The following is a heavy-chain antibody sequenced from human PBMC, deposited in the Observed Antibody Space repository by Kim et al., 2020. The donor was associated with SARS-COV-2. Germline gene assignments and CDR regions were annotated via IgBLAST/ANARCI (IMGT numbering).Heavy chain of an antibody. CDR3: ARTASGRSTAYFDY. D-gene: IGHD3-10*01. CDR2: ISYDGGNK. CDR1: GFTFSSYG. V-gene: IGHV3-33*05. J-gene: IGHJ4*02. Sequence: GGSLRLSCAPSGFTFSSYGIHWVRQAPGKGLEWVALISYDGGNKYYPDSVKGRFTISRDNSKNTLYLQMNSLRAEDTAVYYCARTASGRSTAYFDYWGQGALVTVSS.